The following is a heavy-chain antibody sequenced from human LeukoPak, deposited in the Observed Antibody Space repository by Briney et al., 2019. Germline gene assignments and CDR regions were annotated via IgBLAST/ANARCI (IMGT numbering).Heavy chain of an antibody. V-gene: IGHV1-69*01. Sequence: ASVKVSCKASGGTVSSYAISWVRQAPGQGLEWMGGIIPIFGTANYAQKFQGRVTITADESTSTAYMELSSLRSEDTAVYYCASGHKAVAGDPAFDYWGQGTLVTVSS. J-gene: IGHJ4*02. CDR3: ASGHKAVAGDPAFDY. D-gene: IGHD6-19*01. CDR1: GGTVSSYA. CDR2: IIPIFGTA.